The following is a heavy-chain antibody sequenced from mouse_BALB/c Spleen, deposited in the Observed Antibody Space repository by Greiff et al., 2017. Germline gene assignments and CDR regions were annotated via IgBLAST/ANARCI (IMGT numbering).Heavy chain of an antibody. D-gene: IGHD2-4*01. J-gene: IGHJ4*01. CDR1: GDSITSGY. CDR2: ISYSGST. Sequence: VQLKESGPSLVKPSQTLSLTCSVTGDSITSGYWNWIRKFPGNKLEYMGYISYSGSTYYNPSLKSRISITRDTSKNQYYLQLNSVTTEDTATYYCARGAYDYDEDAMDYWGQGTSVTVSS. CDR3: ARGAYDYDEDAMDY. V-gene: IGHV3-8*02.